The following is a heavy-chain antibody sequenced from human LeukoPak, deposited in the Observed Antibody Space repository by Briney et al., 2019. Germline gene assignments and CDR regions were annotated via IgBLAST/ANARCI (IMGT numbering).Heavy chain of an antibody. V-gene: IGHV4-34*01. CDR3: ARGAGDYGDYVDY. Sequence: SETLSLTCAVYGGSFSGYYWSWIRQPPGKGLEWIGEINHSGSTNYNPSLKSLVTISVDTSKNQFSLKLSSVTAADTAVYYCARGAGDYGDYVDYWGQGTLVTVSS. CDR2: INHSGST. CDR1: GGSFSGYY. D-gene: IGHD4-17*01. J-gene: IGHJ4*02.